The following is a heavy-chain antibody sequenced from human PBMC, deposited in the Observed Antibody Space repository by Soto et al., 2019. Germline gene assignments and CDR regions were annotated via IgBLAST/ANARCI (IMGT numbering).Heavy chain of an antibody. Sequence: EMQLLESGGGLIQPGGSLRLSCAASGFTFSNYAMGWVRQDPGKGLEWVSTISYSGGNTYYAESVKGRFTVSRDGSKNTLYLQMNSLRAEDTAVYYCARGIAVTGVYFDYWGQGTLVTVSS. CDR2: ISYSGGNT. CDR1: GFTFSNYA. CDR3: ARGIAVTGVYFDY. D-gene: IGHD6-19*01. J-gene: IGHJ4*02. V-gene: IGHV3-23*01.